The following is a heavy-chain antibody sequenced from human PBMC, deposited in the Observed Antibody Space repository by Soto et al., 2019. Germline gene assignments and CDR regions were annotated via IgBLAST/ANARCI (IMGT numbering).Heavy chain of an antibody. CDR3: AKELSGWHLDYFDY. Sequence: SVKVSCKASGGTFSSYAISWVRQAPGQGLEWMGGIIPIFGTANYAQKFQGRVTITADESTSTAYMELSSLRSEDTAVYYCAKELSGWHLDYFDYWGQGTLVTVSS. CDR2: IIPIFGTA. V-gene: IGHV1-69*13. CDR1: GGTFSSYA. D-gene: IGHD6-19*01. J-gene: IGHJ4*02.